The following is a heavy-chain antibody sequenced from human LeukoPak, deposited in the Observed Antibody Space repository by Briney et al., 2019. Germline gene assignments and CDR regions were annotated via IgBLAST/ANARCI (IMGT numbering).Heavy chain of an antibody. CDR3: ARDPTTVQTFGD. V-gene: IGHV3-74*01. CDR2: INSDGSST. CDR1: GFTFSTYW. J-gene: IGHJ4*02. D-gene: IGHD4-17*01. Sequence: GGSLRLSCAASGFTFSTYWMHWVRQAPGKGLVWVSRINSDGSSTSYADSVKGRFTISRDNAKNTLYLQMNSLRAEDTAVYYCARDPTTVQTFGDWGQGTLVTVSS.